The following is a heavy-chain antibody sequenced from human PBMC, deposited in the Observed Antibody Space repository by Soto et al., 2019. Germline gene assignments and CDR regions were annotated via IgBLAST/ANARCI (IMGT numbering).Heavy chain of an antibody. CDR3: TTGVLHQLTSKHYYYYMDV. CDR1: GFTFSNAW. Sequence: GGSLRLSCAASGFTFSNAWMSWVRQAPGKGLEWVGRIKSKTDGGTTDYAAPVKGRFTISRDDSKNTLYLQMNSLKTEDIAVYYCTTGVLHQLTSKHYYYYMDVWGKGTTVTVSS. J-gene: IGHJ6*03. V-gene: IGHV3-15*01. CDR2: IKSKTDGGTT. D-gene: IGHD2-2*01.